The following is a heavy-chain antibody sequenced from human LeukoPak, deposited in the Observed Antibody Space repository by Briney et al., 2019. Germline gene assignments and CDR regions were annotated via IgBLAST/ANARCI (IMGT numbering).Heavy chain of an antibody. CDR1: GGSISSNSYY. D-gene: IGHD3-3*01. CDR3: ARVRVLRFLEWLNYYYYMDV. J-gene: IGHJ6*03. CDR2: IYYSGNT. Sequence: SETLSLTCTVSGGSISSNSYYWGWIRQPPGKGLEWIGSIYYSGNTYYNPSLKSRVTISVDTSKNQFSLKLSSVTAADTAVYYCARVRVLRFLEWLNYYYYMDVWGKGTTVTVSS. V-gene: IGHV4-39*07.